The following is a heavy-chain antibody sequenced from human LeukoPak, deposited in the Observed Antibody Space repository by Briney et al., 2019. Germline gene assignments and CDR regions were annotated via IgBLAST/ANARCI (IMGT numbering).Heavy chain of an antibody. CDR2: IYHSGST. Sequence: PSETLSLTCTVSGYSISSGYYWGWIRQPPGKGLEWIGSIYHSGSTYYNPSLKSRVAISVDTSKNQFSLKLSSVTAADTAVYYCARVPTSNLFDPWGQGTLVTVSS. V-gene: IGHV4-38-2*02. D-gene: IGHD2-2*01. CDR1: GYSISSGYY. J-gene: IGHJ5*02. CDR3: ARVPTSNLFDP.